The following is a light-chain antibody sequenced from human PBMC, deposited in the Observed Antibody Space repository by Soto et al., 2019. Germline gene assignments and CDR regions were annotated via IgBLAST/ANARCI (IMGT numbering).Light chain of an antibody. CDR1: QSVSSSY. CDR3: QQYNNWPPWT. J-gene: IGKJ1*01. V-gene: IGKV3-15*01. CDR2: GAS. Sequence: EIVLTQSPFTLSFSPGQIPTLPCMSSQSVSSSYLAWYQQKPGQAPRLLIYGASTRATGIPARFSGSGSGTEFTLTISRLQSEDFAVYYCQQYNNWPPWTFGQGTKVDIK.